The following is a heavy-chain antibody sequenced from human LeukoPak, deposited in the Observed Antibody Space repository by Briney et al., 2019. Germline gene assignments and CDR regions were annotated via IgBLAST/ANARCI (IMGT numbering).Heavy chain of an antibody. J-gene: IGHJ6*03. Sequence: GGTLRLSCAASGFTFRSYGMNWVRQAPGKGLEWVSSISSTSSYIYYADSVKGRFTISRDKDKNSVYLQMTSLRAEDTAVYYCARESGSRSYYYYMDVWGKGTTVTVSS. D-gene: IGHD2-2*01. CDR3: ARESGSRSYYYYMDV. CDR1: GFTFRSYG. CDR2: ISSTSSYI. V-gene: IGHV3-21*01.